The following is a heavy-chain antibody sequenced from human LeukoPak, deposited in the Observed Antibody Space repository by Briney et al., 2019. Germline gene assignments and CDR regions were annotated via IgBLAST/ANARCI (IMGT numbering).Heavy chain of an antibody. CDR1: GFTFSSYG. D-gene: IGHD6-13*01. Sequence: AGGSLRLSCAASGFTFSSYGMSWVRQAPGKGLEWVSAISGSGGSTYYADSVKGRFTISRDNSKNTLYLQMNSPRAEDTAVYYCVKEWGSSSWYYFDYWGQGTLVTVSS. CDR2: ISGSGGST. CDR3: VKEWGSSSWYYFDY. J-gene: IGHJ4*02. V-gene: IGHV3-23*01.